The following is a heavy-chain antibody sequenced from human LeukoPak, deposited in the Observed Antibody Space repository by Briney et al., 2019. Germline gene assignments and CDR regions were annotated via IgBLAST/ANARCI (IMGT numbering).Heavy chain of an antibody. J-gene: IGHJ3*02. Sequence: GGSLRLSCAASGFTFSDYYMSWVRQAPGKGLEWVSYISSSGSYTNYADSVKGRFTISRDNAKNSLYLQMNSLRAEDTAVYYCARDSRAFDIWGQGTMVTVSS. CDR1: GFTFSDYY. CDR3: ARDSRAFDI. D-gene: IGHD6-13*01. V-gene: IGHV3-11*06. CDR2: ISSSGSYT.